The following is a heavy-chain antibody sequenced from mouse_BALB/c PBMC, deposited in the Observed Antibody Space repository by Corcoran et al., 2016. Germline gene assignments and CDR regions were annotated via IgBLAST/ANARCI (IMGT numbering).Heavy chain of an antibody. V-gene: IGHV14-3*02. CDR1: GCNIKDTY. CDR2: IDPANGNT. D-gene: IGHD4-1*01. J-gene: IGHJ1*01. Sequence: EVQLQQSGAERVKPGASVKLSCTASGCNIKDTYMHWVKQRPEQGLEGIGRIDPANGNTKYDPKFQGKATKTADTSSNTAYLQLSSLTSEDTAVYYCANWDGYFDVWGAGTTVTVSS. CDR3: ANWDGYFDV.